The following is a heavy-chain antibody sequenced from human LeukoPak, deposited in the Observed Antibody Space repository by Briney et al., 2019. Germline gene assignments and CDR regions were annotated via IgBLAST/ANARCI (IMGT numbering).Heavy chain of an antibody. D-gene: IGHD5-18*01. V-gene: IGHV1-69*04. J-gene: IGHJ6*02. CDR1: VGTFSSYA. CDR2: IIPILGIA. CDR3: VRESYHVDTAMVNYYYYGMDV. Sequence: ASVKVSCKTSVGTFSSYASSRVRQAPGQGLEWIGRIIPILGIANYAQKFQGRVTITADKSTSTAYMELSSLRSEDTAVYYCVRESYHVDTAMVNYYYYGMDVWGQGTTVTVSS.